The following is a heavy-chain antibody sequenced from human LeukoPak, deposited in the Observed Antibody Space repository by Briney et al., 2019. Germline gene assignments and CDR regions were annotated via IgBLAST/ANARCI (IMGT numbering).Heavy chain of an antibody. Sequence: PSGTLSLTCAVSGDSISSPKCWSWVRQPPGKGLEWIGEVYHSGSANYNPSVKSRVTISVDKSKNQFSLRLTSATAADTAVYYCARDLRGIVAPPRWGQGTLVSVSS. CDR1: GDSISSPKC. V-gene: IGHV4-4*02. J-gene: IGHJ4*02. CDR3: ARDLRGIVAPPR. CDR2: VYHSGSA. D-gene: IGHD2-15*01.